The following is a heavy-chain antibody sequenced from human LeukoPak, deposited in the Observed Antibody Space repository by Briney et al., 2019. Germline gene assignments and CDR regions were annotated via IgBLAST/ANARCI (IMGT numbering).Heavy chain of an antibody. J-gene: IGHJ5*02. CDR2: IYYSGST. V-gene: IGHV4-61*01. Sequence: SETLSLTCTVSGGSVSSGSYYWSWIRQPPGKGLEWIGCIYYSGSTNYNPSLKSRVTISVDTSKNQFSLKLSSVTAADTAVYYCARDKTNWFDPWGQGTLVTVSS. CDR1: GGSVSSGSYY. CDR3: ARDKTNWFDP.